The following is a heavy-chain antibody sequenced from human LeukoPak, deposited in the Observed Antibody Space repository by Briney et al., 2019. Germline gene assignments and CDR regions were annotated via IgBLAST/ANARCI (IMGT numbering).Heavy chain of an antibody. V-gene: IGHV3-21*06. CDR1: GFSFSTYS. Sequence: GGTLRLSCAASGFSFSTYSMNWVRQAPGKGLEWVSYISGTSKNKYYADSVKGRFTISRNNAKNLLYLQMNSRRVEDTAVYYGAREDGIVGATSAFDIWGQGTMVTVSS. CDR3: AREDGIVGATSAFDI. D-gene: IGHD1-26*01. CDR2: ISGTSKNK. J-gene: IGHJ3*02.